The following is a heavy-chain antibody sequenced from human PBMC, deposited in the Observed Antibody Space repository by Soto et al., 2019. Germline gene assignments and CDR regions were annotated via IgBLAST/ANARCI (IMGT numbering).Heavy chain of an antibody. CDR3: ARGPLVVLNYFES. J-gene: IGHJ4*02. CDR1: GGTFRNYP. Sequence: QVQLVQSGTEVKKPGYSVKVSCNASGGTFRNYPINWVRQAPGQGLEWMGSIFPLTDIPDYAQNFQARLTISADKSTSTAYMELSSLTSDDTAMYFCARGPLVVLNYFESWGQGTLVTVSS. CDR2: IFPLTDIP. V-gene: IGHV1-69*02.